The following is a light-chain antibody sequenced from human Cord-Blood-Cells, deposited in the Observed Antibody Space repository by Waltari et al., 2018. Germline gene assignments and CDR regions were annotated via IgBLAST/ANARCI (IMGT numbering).Light chain of an antibody. J-gene: IGLJ2*01. CDR2: EVS. CDR3: SSYAGSNNLV. CDR1: SSDVGGYNY. V-gene: IGLV2-8*01. Sequence: QSALPQPPSASGSPGQSVTISCTGTSSDVGGYNYVSWYQQHPGKAPKLMIYEVSKRPSGVPDRFSGLQAEDEADYYCSSYAGSNNLVFGGGTKLTVL.